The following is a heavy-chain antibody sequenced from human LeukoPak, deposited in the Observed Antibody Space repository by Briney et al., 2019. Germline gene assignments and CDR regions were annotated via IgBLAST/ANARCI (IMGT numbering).Heavy chain of an antibody. D-gene: IGHD3-10*01. Sequence: ASVKVSCKASGYTFTGYYMHWVRQAPGQGLEWMGWMNPNSGNTGYAQKFQGRVTMTRNTSISTAYMELSSLRSEDTAVYYCARKRYYGSGSYYFYYYYYMDVWGKGTTVTISS. CDR2: MNPNSGNT. V-gene: IGHV1-8*02. J-gene: IGHJ6*03. CDR3: ARKRYYGSGSYYFYYYYYMDV. CDR1: GYTFTGYY.